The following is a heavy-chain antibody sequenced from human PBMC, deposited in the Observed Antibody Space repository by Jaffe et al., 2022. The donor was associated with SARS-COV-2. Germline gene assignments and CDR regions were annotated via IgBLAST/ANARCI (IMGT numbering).Heavy chain of an antibody. CDR1: GFTVKNHY. D-gene: IGHD4-17*01. CDR3: VRDKADGDNGWDY. CDR2: IYTIGST. J-gene: IGHJ4*02. V-gene: IGHV3-53*01. Sequence: EVQLVESGGGLVQPGGSLRLSCAASGFTVKNHYMTWVRQAPGKGLEWVSVIYTIGSTKYADSVKGRFTISRDTSKNTLYLQMDRLRADDTAVYYCVRDKADGDNGWDYWGQGTLVTVSS.